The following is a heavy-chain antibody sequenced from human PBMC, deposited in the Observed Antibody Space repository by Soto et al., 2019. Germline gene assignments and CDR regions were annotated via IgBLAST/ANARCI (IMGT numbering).Heavy chain of an antibody. J-gene: IGHJ4*02. CDR1: GFAFSSYS. D-gene: IGHD3-16*01. CDR3: ARDQGVLPSFPFDY. V-gene: IGHV3-21*01. CDR2: ISSSSSYI. Sequence: PGGSLRLSCAASGFAFSSYSMNWVRQAPGKGLEWVSSISSSSSYIYYADSVKGRFTISRDNAKNSLYLQMNSLRAEDTAVYYCARDQGVLPSFPFDYWGQGTLVTVSS.